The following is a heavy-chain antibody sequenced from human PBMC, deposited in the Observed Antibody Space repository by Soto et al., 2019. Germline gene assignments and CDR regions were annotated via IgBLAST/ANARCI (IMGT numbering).Heavy chain of an antibody. D-gene: IGHD5-18*01. CDR3: ARDVDTTSHLNWFDP. CDR1: GFTFSSYA. J-gene: IGHJ5*02. V-gene: IGHV3-30-3*01. Sequence: PGGSLRLSCAASGFTFSSYAMHWVRQAPGKGLEWVAVISYDGSNKYYADSVKGRFTISRDSSKNTVYLQMDSLRVEDTAVYYCARDVDTTSHLNWFDPWGQGTLVTVSS. CDR2: ISYDGSNK.